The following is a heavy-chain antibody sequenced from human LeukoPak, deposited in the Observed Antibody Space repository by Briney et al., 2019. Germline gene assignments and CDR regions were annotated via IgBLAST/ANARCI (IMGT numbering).Heavy chain of an antibody. J-gene: IGHJ4*02. D-gene: IGHD5-18*01. CDR2: IYYSGST. V-gene: IGHV4-59*01. Sequence: SETLSLTYTVPGGSISSYYWSWIRQPPGKGLEWIGYIYYSGSTNYNPSLKSRVTISVDTSKNQFSLKLSSVTAADTAVYYCARASGDTAMVTSPDYFDYWGQGTLVTVSS. CDR1: GGSISSYY. CDR3: ARASGDTAMVTSPDYFDY.